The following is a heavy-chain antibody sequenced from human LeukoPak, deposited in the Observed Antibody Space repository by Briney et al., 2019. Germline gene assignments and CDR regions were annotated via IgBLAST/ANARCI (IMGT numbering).Heavy chain of an antibody. V-gene: IGHV5-51*01. CDR3: ARLRGCGGDCYFTQEYHFDY. CDR2: IYPGDSAT. J-gene: IGHJ4*02. D-gene: IGHD2-21*02. CDR1: GYSFTSYW. Sequence: PGESLKISCKGSGYSFTSYWIGWVRQMPGKGLEWMGIIYPGDSATRYSPSFQGQVTISADKSISTAYLQWSSLKASDTAMYYCARLRGCGGDCYFTQEYHFDYWGQGTLVTVSS.